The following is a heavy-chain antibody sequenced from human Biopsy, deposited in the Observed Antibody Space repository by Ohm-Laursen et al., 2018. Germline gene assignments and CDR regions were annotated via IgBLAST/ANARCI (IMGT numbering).Heavy chain of an antibody. CDR2: IYYSGST. J-gene: IGHJ6*02. V-gene: IGHV4-59*01. Sequence: SDTLSLTCTVSLGSISSYYWNWIRQPPGKGLEWIGYIYYSGSTNYNPSLKSRVTISIDTSKNQFSLNMSSVTAADTAVYYCAREFYGNGMDVWGQGTTVTVS. D-gene: IGHD4-17*01. CDR1: LGSISSYY. CDR3: AREFYGNGMDV.